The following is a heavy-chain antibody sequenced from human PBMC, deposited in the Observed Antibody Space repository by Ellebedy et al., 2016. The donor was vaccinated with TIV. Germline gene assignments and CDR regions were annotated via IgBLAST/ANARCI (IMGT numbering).Heavy chain of an antibody. Sequence: GGSLRLSXAASGFTFSSYAMSWVRQAPGKGLEWVSAISGSGGSTYYADSVKGRFTISRDNSKNTLYLQMNSLRAEDTAVYYCARDCSSTSCYSYWGQGTLVTVSS. D-gene: IGHD2-2*01. J-gene: IGHJ4*02. CDR1: GFTFSSYA. CDR3: ARDCSSTSCYSY. V-gene: IGHV3-23*01. CDR2: ISGSGGST.